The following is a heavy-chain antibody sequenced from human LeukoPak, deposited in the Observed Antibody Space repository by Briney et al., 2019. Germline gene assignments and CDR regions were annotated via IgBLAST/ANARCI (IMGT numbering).Heavy chain of an antibody. J-gene: IGHJ1*01. CDR1: GFTFSSYN. V-gene: IGHV3-21*01. CDR2: ISRSSSYI. CDR3: ARGGYYDILTGYYRAAPGCFQH. D-gene: IGHD3-9*01. Sequence: GGSLRLSCAASGFTFSSYNMKWVRQAPGKGLEWVSSISRSSSYIYYADSMKGRFTISRDNAKNSLYLQMNSLRAEDTAVYYCARGGYYDILTGYYRAAPGCFQHWGQGTLVTVSS.